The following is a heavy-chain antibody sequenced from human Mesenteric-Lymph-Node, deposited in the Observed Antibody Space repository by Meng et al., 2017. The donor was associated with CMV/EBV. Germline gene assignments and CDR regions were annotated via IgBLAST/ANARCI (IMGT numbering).Heavy chain of an antibody. Sequence: GESLKISCKGSGYTFSTYWIGWVRQVPGKGLEWMGIIYPGESDTRYSPSFQGQVTISADKSINTTYLQGSSLRASDTAMYYCARTDATGSTCDTWGQGTLVTVSS. D-gene: IGHD3-10*01. V-gene: IGHV5-51*01. J-gene: IGHJ5*02. CDR2: IYPGESDT. CDR3: ARTDATGSTCDT. CDR1: GYTFSTYW.